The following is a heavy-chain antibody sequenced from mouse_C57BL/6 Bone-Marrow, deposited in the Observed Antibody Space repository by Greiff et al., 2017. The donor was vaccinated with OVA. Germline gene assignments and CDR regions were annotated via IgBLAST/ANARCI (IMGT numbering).Heavy chain of an antibody. Sequence: QVQLQQSGADLAKPGASVKLSCKASGYTFTSYWMHWVKQRPGQGLEWIGYINPSSGYTKYNQKFKDKATFTADKSSSTAYMQLSSLTYEDSAVYYCARTSVGTNYFDYWGQGTTLTVSS. V-gene: IGHV1-7*01. CDR1: GYTFTSYW. CDR2: INPSSGYT. D-gene: IGHD2-10*02. J-gene: IGHJ2*01. CDR3: ARTSVGTNYFDY.